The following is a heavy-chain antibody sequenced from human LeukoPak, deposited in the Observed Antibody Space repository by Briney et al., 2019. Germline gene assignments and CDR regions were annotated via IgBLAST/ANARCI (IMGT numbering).Heavy chain of an antibody. J-gene: IGHJ3*02. CDR3: ARAEQWLPHDAFDI. CDR2: INHSGST. D-gene: IGHD6-19*01. CDR1: GGSISSSGYY. V-gene: IGHV4-39*07. Sequence: KPSETLSLTCTVSGGSISSSGYYWSWIRQPPRKGREWIGEINHSGSTNYNPSLKSRVTISVDTSKNQFSLKLSSVTAADTAVYYCARAEQWLPHDAFDIWGQGTMVTVSS.